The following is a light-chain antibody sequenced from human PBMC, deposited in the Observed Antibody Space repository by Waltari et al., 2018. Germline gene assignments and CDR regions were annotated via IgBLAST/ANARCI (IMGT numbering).Light chain of an antibody. CDR1: SSDIGAFTF. Sequence: QSALTQPRSVAGSPGQSVTIPCTGTSSDIGAFTFVSWYQQYPGQAPKLMIYDVNKRPPGVPDRFSASKSGNTASLTISGLLNEDEADYYCCSYAGADTSVLFGGGTTVTVL. J-gene: IGLJ2*01. V-gene: IGLV2-11*01. CDR2: DVN. CDR3: CSYAGADTSVL.